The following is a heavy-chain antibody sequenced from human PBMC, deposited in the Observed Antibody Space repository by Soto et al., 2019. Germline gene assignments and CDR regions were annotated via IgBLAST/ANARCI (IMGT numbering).Heavy chain of an antibody. CDR3: ARDRIVVVPAAMKPYYYYGMDV. CDR2: IYHSGST. CDR1: GGSISSSNW. Sequence: QVQLQESGPGLVKPSGTLSLTCAVSGGSISSSNWWSWVRQPPGKGLEWIGEIYHSGSTNYNPSLKSRVTISVDKSKNQFSLKLSSVTAADTAVYYCARDRIVVVPAAMKPYYYYGMDVWGQGTTVTVSS. D-gene: IGHD2-2*01. J-gene: IGHJ6*02. V-gene: IGHV4-4*02.